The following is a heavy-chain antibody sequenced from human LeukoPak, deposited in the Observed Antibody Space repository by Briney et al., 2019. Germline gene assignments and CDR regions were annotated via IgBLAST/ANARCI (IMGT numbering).Heavy chain of an antibody. V-gene: IGHV1-18*01. CDR1: GYTFTSYG. D-gene: IGHD3-10*01. Sequence: ASVKVSCKASGYTFTSYGISWVRQAPGQGLDWMGWISGYNGNTNYVQKFQGRVTMTTDTSTSTAYMELRSLRSDDTAVYYCGRALLGGSDIYTPFSYWGQGTLVTVSS. CDR3: GRALLGGSDIYTPFSY. J-gene: IGHJ4*02. CDR2: ISGYNGNT.